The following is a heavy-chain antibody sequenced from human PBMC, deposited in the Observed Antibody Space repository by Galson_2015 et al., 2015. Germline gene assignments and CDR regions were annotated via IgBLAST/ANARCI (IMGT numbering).Heavy chain of an antibody. CDR3: ASGIVGDGALPSFDY. CDR1: GYTFTSYA. Sequence: SVKVSCKASGYTFTSYAMHWVRQAPGQRLEWMGWINAGNGNTKYSQKFQGRVTITRDTSASTAHMELSSLRSEDTAVYYCASGIVGDGALPSFDYWGQGTLVTVSS. J-gene: IGHJ4*02. D-gene: IGHD1-26*01. V-gene: IGHV1-3*01. CDR2: INAGNGNT.